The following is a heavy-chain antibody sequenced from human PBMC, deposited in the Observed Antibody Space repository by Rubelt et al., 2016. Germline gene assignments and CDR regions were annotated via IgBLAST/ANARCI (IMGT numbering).Heavy chain of an antibody. V-gene: IGHV5-51*01. D-gene: IGHD6-19*01. Sequence: MGILYPGDSDTRYSPSFQGQVTIPADKSISTAYLQWSSLTASDTAIYYCAKRRGSGRFYYFDYWGQGTLVTVSS. J-gene: IGHJ4*02. CDR2: LYPGDSDT. CDR3: AKRRGSGRFYYFDY.